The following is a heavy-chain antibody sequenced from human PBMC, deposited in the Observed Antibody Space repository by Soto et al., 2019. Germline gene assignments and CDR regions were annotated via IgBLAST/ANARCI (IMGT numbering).Heavy chain of an antibody. Sequence: QPEGSLRRSCAASGFTFSSYEMNWVRQAPGKGLEWVSYISSSGSTIYYADSVKGRFTISRDNAKNSLYLQMNSLRAEDTAVYYCARGPYYDILTGYSTGVYWGQGTLVTISS. J-gene: IGHJ4*02. D-gene: IGHD3-9*01. CDR2: ISSSGSTI. CDR3: ARGPYYDILTGYSTGVY. CDR1: GFTFSSYE. V-gene: IGHV3-48*03.